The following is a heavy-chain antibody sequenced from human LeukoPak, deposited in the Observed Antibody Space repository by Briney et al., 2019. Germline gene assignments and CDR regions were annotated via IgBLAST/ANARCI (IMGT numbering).Heavy chain of an antibody. CDR2: MYYGGST. J-gene: IGHJ3*02. CDR1: GGSISSSSYY. Sequence: KASETLSLTCTVSGGSISSSSYYWVWIRQPPGKGLEWIGSMYYGGSTYYNPSLESRVTISIDTSKNQFSLKLSSVTAADTAVYYCARLGWQWLVYAFDIWGQGTMVTVSS. V-gene: IGHV4-39*01. D-gene: IGHD6-19*01. CDR3: ARLGWQWLVYAFDI.